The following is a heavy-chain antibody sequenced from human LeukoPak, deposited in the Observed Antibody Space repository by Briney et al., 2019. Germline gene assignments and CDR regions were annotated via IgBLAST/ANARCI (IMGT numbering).Heavy chain of an antibody. CDR2: ISGSGGST. V-gene: IGHV3-23*01. D-gene: IGHD2-15*01. Sequence: GGSLRLSSAASGFTFSSYAMSWVRQAPGKGLEWVSAISGSGGSTYYADSVKGRFTISRDNSKNTLYLQMNSLRAEDTAVYYCAKDITPTPQIDFDYWGQGTLVTVSS. CDR3: AKDITPTPQIDFDY. CDR1: GFTFSSYA. J-gene: IGHJ4*02.